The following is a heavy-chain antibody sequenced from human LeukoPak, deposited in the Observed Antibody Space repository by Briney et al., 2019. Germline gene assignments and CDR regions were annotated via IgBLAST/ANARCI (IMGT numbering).Heavy chain of an antibody. CDR1: GGSISSGGYY. J-gene: IGHJ5*02. V-gene: IGHV4-31*03. CDR2: IYYSGST. CDR3: ARGVLLWFGELLTWFDP. D-gene: IGHD3-10*01. Sequence: SETLSLTCTVSGGSISSGGYYWSWIRQHPGKGLEWIGYIYYSGSTYYNPSLKSRVTISVDTSKNQFSLKLSSVTAADTAVYYCARGVLLWFGELLTWFDPWGQGTLVTVSS.